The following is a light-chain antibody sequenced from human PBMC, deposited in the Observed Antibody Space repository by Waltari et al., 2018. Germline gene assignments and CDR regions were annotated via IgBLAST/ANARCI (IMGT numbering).Light chain of an antibody. CDR2: DTS. Sequence: EIVLTQSPATLSLSPGERATLSCSASQNAGRYSAWYQHKPGQAPRLLIFDTSNRATGIPARFSGSGSVTDFTLTISGLEPEDFAVYYCQQRSNWPPAYTFGQGTKLEIK. CDR1: QNAGRY. V-gene: IGKV3-11*01. J-gene: IGKJ2*01. CDR3: QQRSNWPPAYT.